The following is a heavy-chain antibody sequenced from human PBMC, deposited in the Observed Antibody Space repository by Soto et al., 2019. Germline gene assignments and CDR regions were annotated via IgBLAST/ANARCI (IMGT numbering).Heavy chain of an antibody. CDR2: IIPIFGTA. CDR3: ASYRRPGYYFDY. J-gene: IGHJ4*02. Sequence: QVQLVQSGAEVKKPGSSVKVSCTASGGTFSSYAISWVRQAPGQGLEWMGGIIPIFGTANYAQKFQGRVXIXAXXSTSTAYMELSSLRYEDTAVYYCASYRRPGYYFDYWGQGTLVPVSS. CDR1: GGTFSSYA. V-gene: IGHV1-69*12.